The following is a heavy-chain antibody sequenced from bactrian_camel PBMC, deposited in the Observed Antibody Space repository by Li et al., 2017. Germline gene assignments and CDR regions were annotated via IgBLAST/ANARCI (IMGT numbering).Heavy chain of an antibody. CDR1: GFTFNRCG. V-gene: IGHV3S55*01. D-gene: IGHD2*01. CDR3: AISAPVSPCTLELSENFY. J-gene: IGHJ4*01. CDR2: ISTDGRT. Sequence: HVQLVESGGGSVQAGGSLRLSCTGPGFTFNRCGMDWYRQAAGKQREWVSSISTDGRTSYAYSVEGRFAISKDKAKDTVYLQMNSLKPEDTAMYYCAISAPVSPCTLELSENFYRGQGTQVTVS.